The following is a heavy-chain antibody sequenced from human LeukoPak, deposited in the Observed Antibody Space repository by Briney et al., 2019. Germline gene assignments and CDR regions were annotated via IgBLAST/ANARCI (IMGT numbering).Heavy chain of an antibody. V-gene: IGHV4-4*09. CDR2: IHSIET. Sequence: SETLSLTCTISGGSISGYFGTWIRQASGKGLEWIGYIHSIETKYNPSLQSRVSMSIDTSKNQFSLNLRSVTAADTAVYYCARGLRDEERYYEYYYMDVWGKGTTVTVSS. D-gene: IGHD3-22*01. CDR3: ARGLRDEERYYEYYYMDV. J-gene: IGHJ6*03. CDR1: GGSISGYF.